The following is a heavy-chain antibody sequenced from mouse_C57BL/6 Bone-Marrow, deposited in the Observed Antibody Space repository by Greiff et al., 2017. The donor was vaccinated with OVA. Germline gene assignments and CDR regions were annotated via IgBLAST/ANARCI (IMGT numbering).Heavy chain of an antibody. Sequence: EVKLMESGPGLVKPSQSLSLTCSVTGYSITSGYYWNWIRQFPGNKLEWMGYISYDGSNNYNPSLKNRISITRDTSKNQFFLKLNSVTTEDTATYYCARAPTGTNYAMDYWGQGTSVTVSS. CDR1: GYSITSGYY. CDR2: ISYDGSN. V-gene: IGHV3-6*01. D-gene: IGHD4-1*02. J-gene: IGHJ4*01. CDR3: ARAPTGTNYAMDY.